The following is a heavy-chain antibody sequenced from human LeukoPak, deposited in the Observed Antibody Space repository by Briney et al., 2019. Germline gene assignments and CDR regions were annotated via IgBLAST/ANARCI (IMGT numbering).Heavy chain of an antibody. D-gene: IGHD3-22*01. CDR1: GGSISSYY. CDR3: ARMRDSSASYNYFDY. CDR2: IYYSGST. J-gene: IGHJ4*02. V-gene: IGHV4-59*01. Sequence: SETLSLTCTVSGGSISSYYWSWIRQPPGKGLEWIGYIYYSGSTNYNPSLKSRVTISVDTSKNQFSLKLSSVTAADTAVYYCARMRDSSASYNYFDYWGQGTLVTVSS.